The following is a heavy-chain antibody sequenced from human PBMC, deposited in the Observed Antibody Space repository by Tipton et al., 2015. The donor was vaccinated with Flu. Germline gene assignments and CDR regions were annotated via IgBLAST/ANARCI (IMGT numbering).Heavy chain of an antibody. D-gene: IGHD5-24*01. V-gene: IGHV4-34*01. J-gene: IGHJ4*02. Sequence: TLSLTCAVYGGSFSGYYWSWIRQPPGKGLEWIGEINHSGSTYYSPSLKSRVTISADTSKNQFSLRLTSVTAADTAVYYCVRTKDGYTLSNFVYWGQGTLVTVSS. CDR3: VRTKDGYTLSNFVY. CDR2: INHSGST. CDR1: GGSFSGYY.